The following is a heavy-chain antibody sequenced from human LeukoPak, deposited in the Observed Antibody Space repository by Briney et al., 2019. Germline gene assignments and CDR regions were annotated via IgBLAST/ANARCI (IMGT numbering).Heavy chain of an antibody. V-gene: IGHV3-33*01. D-gene: IGHD2-15*01. Sequence: GGSLRLSCAASGFTFSSYGMHWVRQAPGKGLEWVAVIWYDGSNKYYADSVKGRFTITRDNTRNSLFLQMYSLRAEDTAVYFCAREDGYCSGGNCYSYFDSWGQGTLVTVSS. CDR2: IWYDGSNK. CDR3: AREDGYCSGGNCYSYFDS. CDR1: GFTFSSYG. J-gene: IGHJ4*02.